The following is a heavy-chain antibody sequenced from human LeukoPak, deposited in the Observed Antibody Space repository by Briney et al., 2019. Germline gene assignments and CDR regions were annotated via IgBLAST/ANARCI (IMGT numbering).Heavy chain of an antibody. CDR1: GYTFTGYY. CDR3: ARDQGNVVVTAMLDY. J-gene: IGHJ4*02. Sequence: ASVKVSCKASGYTFTGYYMHWVRQAPGQGLEWMGWINPNSGDTNYAQKLQGRVTMTTDTSTSTAYMELRSLRSDDTAVYYCARDQGNVVVTAMLDYWGQGTLVTVSS. D-gene: IGHD2-21*02. V-gene: IGHV1-2*02. CDR2: INPNSGDT.